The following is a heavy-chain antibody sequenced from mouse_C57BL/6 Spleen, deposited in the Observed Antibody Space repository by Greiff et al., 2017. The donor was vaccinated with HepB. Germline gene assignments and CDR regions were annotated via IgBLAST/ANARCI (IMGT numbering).Heavy chain of an antibody. Sequence: EVQLVESGPELVKPGASVKMSCKASGYTFTDYNMHWVKQSHGKSLEWIGYINPNNGGTSYNQKFKGKATLTVNKSSSTAYMELRSLTSEDSAVYYCARGEIYYDFDYWGQGTTLTVSS. CDR2: INPNNGGT. J-gene: IGHJ2*01. CDR3: ARGEIYYDFDY. V-gene: IGHV1-22*01. CDR1: GYTFTDYN. D-gene: IGHD2-1*01.